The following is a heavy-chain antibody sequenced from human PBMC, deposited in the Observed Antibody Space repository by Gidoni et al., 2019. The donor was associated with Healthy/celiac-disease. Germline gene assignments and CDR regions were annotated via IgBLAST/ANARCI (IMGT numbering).Heavy chain of an antibody. CDR2: ISSSSSTI. CDR3: ARDATIQSYYYYYGMDV. D-gene: IGHD2-21*01. CDR1: GFTFSSHS. V-gene: IGHV3-48*02. J-gene: IGHJ6*02. Sequence: EVQLVASGGGWGQPGEALRLSGAASGFTFSSHSMNWVRQGPGKGLEWVSYISSSSSTIYYAESVKGRFTISRDNAKSSLYLQMSSLRDEDTAVYYCARDATIQSYYYYYGMDVWGQGTTVTVSS.